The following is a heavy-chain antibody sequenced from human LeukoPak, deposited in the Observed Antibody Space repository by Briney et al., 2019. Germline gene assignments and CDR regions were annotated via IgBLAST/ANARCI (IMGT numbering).Heavy chain of an antibody. Sequence: SETLSLTCIVSGYSISSDYFWGLVRQPPGKGLEWIGSIFHSGSVYYNPSLKSRVTISVDTSKNQFSLKLSSVTAADTAVYYCARANYGDYFRYWGQGTMVTVSS. CDR2: IFHSGSV. CDR1: GYSISSDYF. D-gene: IGHD4-17*01. CDR3: ARANYGDYFRY. V-gene: IGHV4-38-2*02. J-gene: IGHJ3*01.